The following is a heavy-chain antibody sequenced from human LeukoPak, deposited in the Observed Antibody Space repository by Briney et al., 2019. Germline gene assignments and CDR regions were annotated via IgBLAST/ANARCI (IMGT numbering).Heavy chain of an antibody. Sequence: GASVKVSFKASGYTFTGYYMHWVRQAPGQGLEWMGWINPNSGGTNYAQKFQGRVTMTRDTSISTAYMELSRLRSDDTAVYYCARDSNYYYYYYGMDVWGQGTTVTVSS. CDR3: ARDSNYYYYYYGMDV. J-gene: IGHJ6*02. CDR2: INPNSGGT. V-gene: IGHV1-2*02. CDR1: GYTFTGYY. D-gene: IGHD3-3*02.